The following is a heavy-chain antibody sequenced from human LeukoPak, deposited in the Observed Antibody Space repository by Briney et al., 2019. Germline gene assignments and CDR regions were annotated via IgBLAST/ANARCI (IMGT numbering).Heavy chain of an antibody. CDR1: GFTFSTYA. J-gene: IGHJ4*02. V-gene: IGHV3-23*01. CDR3: AKEAYGDYGPFDY. Sequence: PGGSLGLSCTVSGFTFSTYAMSWVRQAPGKGLEWVSAISGGGGSTYYADSVKGRFTISRDSSKNTLYLQMNSLRAEDTAVYYCAKEAYGDYGPFDYWGQGTLVTVSS. D-gene: IGHD4-17*01. CDR2: ISGGGGST.